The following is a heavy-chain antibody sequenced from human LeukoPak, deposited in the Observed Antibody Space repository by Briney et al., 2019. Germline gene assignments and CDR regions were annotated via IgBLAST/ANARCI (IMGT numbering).Heavy chain of an antibody. V-gene: IGHV1-2*06. CDR3: ARVEYSYGEEY. CDR1: GYTFTGYY. J-gene: IGHJ4*02. D-gene: IGHD5-18*01. Sequence: GTSVKVSCKASGYTFTGYYMHRVRQAPGQGLEWMGRINPNSGGTNYAQKFQGRVTMTRDTSISTAYMELSRLRSDDTAVYYCARVEYSYGEEYWGQGTLVTVSS. CDR2: INPNSGGT.